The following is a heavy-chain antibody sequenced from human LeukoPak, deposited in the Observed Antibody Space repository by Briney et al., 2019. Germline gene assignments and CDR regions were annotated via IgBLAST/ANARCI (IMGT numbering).Heavy chain of an antibody. CDR1: GFTFSSYS. CDR2: ISSSSSYI. D-gene: IGHD3-3*01. J-gene: IGHJ6*03. V-gene: IGHV3-21*01. Sequence: GGSLRLSCAASGFTFSSYSMNWVRQAPGKGLEWVSSISSSSSYIYYADSVKGRFTISRDNAKNSLYLQMNSLRAEDTAVYYCARGDYDFWSGYANYYYYYYMDVWGKGTTVTASS. CDR3: ARGDYDFWSGYANYYYYYYMDV.